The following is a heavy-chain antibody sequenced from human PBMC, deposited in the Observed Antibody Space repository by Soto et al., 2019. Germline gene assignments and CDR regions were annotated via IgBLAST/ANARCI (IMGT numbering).Heavy chain of an antibody. J-gene: IGHJ5*02. CDR2: IIPIFGAT. Sequence: SVKVSCKASGGTFGSDAITWVRQAPGQGLGWVGRIIPIFGATNYAQNLQGRVTISADKSTLTSYMELHSLTSDDTALYYCARDRTDSGYYTNWLDPWGQGTQVTVSS. V-gene: IGHV1-69*06. D-gene: IGHD3-22*01. CDR1: GGTFGSDA. CDR3: ARDRTDSGYYTNWLDP.